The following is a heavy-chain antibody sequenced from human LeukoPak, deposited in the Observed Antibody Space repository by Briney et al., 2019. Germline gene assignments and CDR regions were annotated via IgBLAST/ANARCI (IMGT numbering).Heavy chain of an antibody. Sequence: ASVKVSCKASGYTFTSYGIRGVRQAPGQGVEWMGWISAYNGNTNYAQKLQGRVTMTTDTSTSTAYMELRSLRSDDTAEYYCARVAAASGDLDYWGQGTLVTVSS. CDR2: ISAYNGNT. CDR1: GYTFTSYG. D-gene: IGHD6-13*01. CDR3: ARVAAASGDLDY. J-gene: IGHJ4*02. V-gene: IGHV1-18*01.